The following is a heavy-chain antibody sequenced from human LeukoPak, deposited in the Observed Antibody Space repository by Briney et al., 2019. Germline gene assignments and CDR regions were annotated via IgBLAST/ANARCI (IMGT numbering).Heavy chain of an antibody. Sequence: GGSLRLSCAASGFTFSSYSMNWVRQAPGKGLEWVSSISSSSSYIYYADSVKGRFTISRDNAKNSLCIQMNSLRAEDRAVYYCARDDSSSWYVKFDYWGQGNLVTVSS. CDR2: ISSSSSYI. J-gene: IGHJ4*02. D-gene: IGHD6-13*01. V-gene: IGHV3-21*01. CDR1: GFTFSSYS. CDR3: ARDDSSSWYVKFDY.